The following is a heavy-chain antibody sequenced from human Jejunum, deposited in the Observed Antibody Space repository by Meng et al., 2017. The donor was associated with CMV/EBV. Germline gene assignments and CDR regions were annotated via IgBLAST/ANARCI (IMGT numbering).Heavy chain of an antibody. CDR2: IYYTGST. V-gene: IGHV4-39*07. Sequence: QPQLQESGPELVKPSETLSLLCTVSGDSISSSNYYWGWIRQSPGKGLEWIGSIYYTGSTYYNPSLKSRLTISIDTSKNQFSLKLSSVTAADTAIYYCARGLSTSSSGYWGQGTLVTVSS. CDR1: GDSISSSNYY. D-gene: IGHD6-6*01. CDR3: ARGLSTSSSGY. J-gene: IGHJ4*02.